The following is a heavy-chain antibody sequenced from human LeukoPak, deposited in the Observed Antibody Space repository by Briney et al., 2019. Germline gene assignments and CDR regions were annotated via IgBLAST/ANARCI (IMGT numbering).Heavy chain of an antibody. D-gene: IGHD3-22*01. CDR2: ISYDGSYK. J-gene: IGHJ4*02. CDR3: AREGDYYDSSGHYLTY. V-gene: IGHV3-30*03. CDR1: GFTFTTYG. Sequence: PGGSLRLSCAASGFTFTTYGMHWVRQAPGKGLEWVAVISYDGSYKFYADSVKGRFTISRDNSKNTLYLQMNSLRAEDTAVYYCAREGDYYDSSGHYLTYWGQGTLVTVSS.